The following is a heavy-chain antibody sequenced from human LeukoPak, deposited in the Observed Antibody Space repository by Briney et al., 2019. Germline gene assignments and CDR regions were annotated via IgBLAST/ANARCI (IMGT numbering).Heavy chain of an antibody. J-gene: IGHJ4*02. D-gene: IGHD3-22*01. Sequence: SETLSLTCTVSGGSISSGCYWGWIRQPPGKGLEWIGSIYHSGSTYYNPSLKSRATISVDTSKNQFSLKLSSVTAADTAVYYCARDGDSSGYFDYWGQGTLVTVSS. CDR3: ARDGDSSGYFDY. V-gene: IGHV4-38-2*02. CDR1: GGSISSGCY. CDR2: IYHSGST.